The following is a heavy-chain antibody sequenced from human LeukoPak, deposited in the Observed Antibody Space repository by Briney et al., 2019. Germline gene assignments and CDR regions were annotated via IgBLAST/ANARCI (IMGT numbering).Heavy chain of an antibody. J-gene: IGHJ6*03. V-gene: IGHV5-51*01. CDR1: GYTFTSYW. Sequence: GESLKISCEGSGYTFTSYWIAWVRQMPGKGLEWMGIIYPGDSDTRYSPSFQGQVTISADKSISTAYLQWSSLKASDTAMYYCASGYSYGFGIMDVWGKGTTVTVSS. CDR2: IYPGDSDT. D-gene: IGHD5-18*01. CDR3: ASGYSYGFGIMDV.